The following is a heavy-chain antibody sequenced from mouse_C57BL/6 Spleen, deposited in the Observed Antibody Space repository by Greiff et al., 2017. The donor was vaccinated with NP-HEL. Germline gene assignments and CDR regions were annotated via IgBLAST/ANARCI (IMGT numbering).Heavy chain of an antibody. Sequence: VQLQQSGAELVGPGASVTLSCKASGYTFTDYEMHWVKQTPVHGLEWIGAIDPDTGGTAYNQKFKGKATLTADKSSSTAYMELRSLTSEDSAVYTCRTYTYGAQGTRVTVSA. V-gene: IGHV1-15*01. CDR1: GYTFTDYE. J-gene: IGHJ3*01. CDR3: RTYTY. CDR2: IDPDTGGT.